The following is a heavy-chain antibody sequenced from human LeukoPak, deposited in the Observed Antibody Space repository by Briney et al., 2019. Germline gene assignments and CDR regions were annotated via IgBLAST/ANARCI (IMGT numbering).Heavy chain of an antibody. Sequence: PGRPLRLSCAASGFTFSSYAMHWVRQAPGKGLEWVAVISYDGSNKYYADSVKGRFTISRDNSKNTLYLQMNSLRAEDTAVYYRARGSTVTTEDYYYGMDVWGQGTTVTVSS. J-gene: IGHJ6*02. CDR3: ARGSTVTTEDYYYGMDV. CDR2: ISYDGSNK. CDR1: GFTFSSYA. V-gene: IGHV3-30-3*01. D-gene: IGHD4-17*01.